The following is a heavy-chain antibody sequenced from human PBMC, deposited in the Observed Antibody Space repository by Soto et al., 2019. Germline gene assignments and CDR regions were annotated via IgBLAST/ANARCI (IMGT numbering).Heavy chain of an antibody. CDR2: ISAYNGNT. Sequence: ASVKVSCKASGYTFTSYGISWVRQAPGQGLEWMGWISAYNGNTNYAQKLQGRVTMTTDTSTSTAYMELRSLRSDDTAVYYCARDPILLWFGELLTFSYYYYGMDVWGQGTTVTVPS. CDR1: GYTFTSYG. J-gene: IGHJ6*02. D-gene: IGHD3-10*01. V-gene: IGHV1-18*01. CDR3: ARDPILLWFGELLTFSYYYYGMDV.